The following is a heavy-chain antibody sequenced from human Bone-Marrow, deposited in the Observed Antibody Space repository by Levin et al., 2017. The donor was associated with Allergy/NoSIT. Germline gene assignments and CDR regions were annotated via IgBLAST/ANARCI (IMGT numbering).Heavy chain of an antibody. CDR2: IGGSGDIT. V-gene: IGHV3-23*01. J-gene: IGHJ4*02. D-gene: IGHD6-19*01. CDR1: GFTFYTSA. Sequence: GGSLRLSCTASGFTFYTSAMTWVRQAPGKALGWVSAIGGSGDITSYADSVKGRFTVSRDNSKNLLFLQMDSLRVEDTAFYYCAKGSSGWFQEMDSWGQGILVTVSS. CDR3: AKGSSGWFQEMDS.